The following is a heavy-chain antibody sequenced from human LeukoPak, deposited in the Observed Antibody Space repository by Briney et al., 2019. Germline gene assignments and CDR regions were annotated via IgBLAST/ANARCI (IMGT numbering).Heavy chain of an antibody. V-gene: IGHV3-73*01. CDR3: TPSRDGYNGAFDI. Sequence: GGSLRLSCAASGFTFSGSAMHWVRLASGKGLEWVGRIRNKANSYATAYAASVKGRFTISRDDSKNTAYLQMNSLKTEDTAVYYCTPSRDGYNGAFDIWGQGTMVTVSS. D-gene: IGHD5-24*01. J-gene: IGHJ3*02. CDR2: IRNKANSYAT. CDR1: GFTFSGSA.